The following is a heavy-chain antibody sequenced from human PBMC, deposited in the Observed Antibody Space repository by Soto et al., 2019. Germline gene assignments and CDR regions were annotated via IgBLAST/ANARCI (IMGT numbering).Heavy chain of an antibody. Sequence: GGSLRLSCAVSGFTLSDHYVDWVRQAPGKGLEGVGRSRDKVKSYTTDYAASVKGRFTVSRDDSKKSVYLHMNFLQTEDTAVYYCARGSRTISGVIIGFDYWGRGTLVTVSS. D-gene: IGHD3-3*01. CDR3: ARGSRTISGVIIGFDY. J-gene: IGHJ4*02. CDR1: GFTLSDHY. V-gene: IGHV3-72*01. CDR2: SRDKVKSYTT.